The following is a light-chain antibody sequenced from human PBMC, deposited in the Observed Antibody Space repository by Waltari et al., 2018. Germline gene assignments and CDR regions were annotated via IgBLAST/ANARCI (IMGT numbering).Light chain of an antibody. J-gene: IGLJ1*01. CDR3: STYTASRLYV. V-gene: IGLV2-14*03. CDR2: DVS. CDR1: SSDVGGYNY. Sequence: QSALTQPASVSGSPGQSITISCTGTSSDVGGYNYVSLYQQYPGKAPKLVIHDVSSRPSGTSDRFSGSKSGNTASLIISGLQADDEADYYCSTYTASRLYVFGTGTKVTVL.